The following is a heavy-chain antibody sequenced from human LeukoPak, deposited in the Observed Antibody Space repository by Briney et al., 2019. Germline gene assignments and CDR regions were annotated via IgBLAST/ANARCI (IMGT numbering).Heavy chain of an antibody. D-gene: IGHD2-21*01. CDR1: GFTFGDYA. CDR2: IRSKAYGGTT. CDR3: THGEDGLLFDY. Sequence: GGSLRLSCTASGFTFGDYAMSWFRQAPGKGLEWVGFIRSKAYGGTTEYAASVKGRFTISRDDSKSIAYLQMNSLKTEDTAVYYCTHGEDGLLFDYWGQGTLVTVSS. V-gene: IGHV3-49*03. J-gene: IGHJ4*02.